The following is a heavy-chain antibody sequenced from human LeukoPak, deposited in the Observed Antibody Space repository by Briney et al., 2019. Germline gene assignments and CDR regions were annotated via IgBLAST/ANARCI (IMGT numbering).Heavy chain of an antibody. Sequence: PGGSLRLSCAASGFTDSSKYMGWVRQAPGKGLEWVSVIFSGGTTYYADSVKGRFTISRDNSKNTLYLQMNSLRAENTAVYYCAIEGIYYDMDFWGQGTTVTVSS. V-gene: IGHV3-53*01. CDR3: AIEGIYYDMDF. CDR2: IFSGGTT. J-gene: IGHJ6*02. D-gene: IGHD1-14*01. CDR1: GFTDSSKY.